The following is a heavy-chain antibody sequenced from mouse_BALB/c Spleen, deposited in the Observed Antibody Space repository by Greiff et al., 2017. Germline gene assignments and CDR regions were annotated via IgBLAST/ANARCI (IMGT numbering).Heavy chain of an antibody. CDR1: GFNIKDTY. Sequence: VQLQQSGAELVKPGASVKLSCTASGFNIKDTYMHWVKQRPEQGLEWIGRIDPANGNTKYDPKFQGKATITADTSSNTAYLQLSSLTSEDTAVYYCARLGRGDYYAMDYWGQGTSVTVSS. J-gene: IGHJ4*01. D-gene: IGHD4-1*01. V-gene: IGHV14-3*02. CDR2: IDPANGNT. CDR3: ARLGRGDYYAMDY.